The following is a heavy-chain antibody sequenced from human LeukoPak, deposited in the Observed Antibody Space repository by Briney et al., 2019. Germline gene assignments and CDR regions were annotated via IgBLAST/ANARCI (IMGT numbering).Heavy chain of an antibody. Sequence: GGSLRLSCAASGFTVSNNYLSWVRQAPGKGLEWVSVIYSGGSTYYADSVKGRFTISRDNAKNSLYLQMNSLRAEDTAIYYCARSLPYGTTWYGRSDFWGQGTLVTVSS. CDR1: GFTVSNNY. CDR3: ARSLPYGTTWYGRSDF. V-gene: IGHV3-53*01. CDR2: IYSGGST. J-gene: IGHJ4*02. D-gene: IGHD6-13*01.